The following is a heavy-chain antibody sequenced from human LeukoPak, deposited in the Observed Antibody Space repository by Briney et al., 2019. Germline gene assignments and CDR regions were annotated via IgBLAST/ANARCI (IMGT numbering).Heavy chain of an antibody. J-gene: IGHJ4*02. D-gene: IGHD5-18*01. Sequence: TLSLTCTVSGGSISSGGYFWNWIRQLPGKGLEWIGYIYSSGSTYNPSLKSRVIISLDTSKNQFSLKLNSVIAADTAVYYCARGGKKTAMVTSWGRGTLVTVPS. CDR3: ARGGKKTAMVTS. V-gene: IGHV4-31*03. CDR2: IYSSGST. CDR1: GGSISSGGYF.